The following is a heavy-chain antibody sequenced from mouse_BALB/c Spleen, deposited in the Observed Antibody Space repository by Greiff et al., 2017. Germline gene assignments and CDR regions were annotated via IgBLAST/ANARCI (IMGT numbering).Heavy chain of an antibody. D-gene: IGHD2-4*01. CDR2: IWAGGST. CDR1: GFSLTSYG. Sequence: VKLMESGPGLVAPSQSLSITCTVSGFSLTSYGVHWVRQPPGKGLEWLGVIWAGGSTNYNSALMSRLSISKDNSKSQVFLKMNSLQTDDTAMYYCARDSYDYDGDYAMDYWGQGTSVTVSS. V-gene: IGHV2-9*02. CDR3: ARDSYDYDGDYAMDY. J-gene: IGHJ4*01.